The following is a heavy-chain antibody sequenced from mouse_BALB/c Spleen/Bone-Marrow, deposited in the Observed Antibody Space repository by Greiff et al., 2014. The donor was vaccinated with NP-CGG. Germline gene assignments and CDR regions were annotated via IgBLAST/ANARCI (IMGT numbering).Heavy chain of an antibody. V-gene: IGHV1-39*01. CDR1: GYSFTGYN. J-gene: IGHJ2*01. CDR3: ARRGFITTVVEGYFDY. Sequence: LVESGPELEKPGASVKISCKASGYSFTGYNMNWVKQSNGKSLEWIGNIDPYYGGISYNQKFKGKATLTVDKSSSTAYMQLKSLTSEDSAVYYCARRGFITTVVEGYFDYWGQGTTLTVSS. CDR2: IDPYYGGI. D-gene: IGHD1-1*01.